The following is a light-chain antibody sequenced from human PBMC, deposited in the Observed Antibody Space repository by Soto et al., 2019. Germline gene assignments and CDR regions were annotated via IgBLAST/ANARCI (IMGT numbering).Light chain of an antibody. CDR2: AAS. CDR3: QQSYSTWT. CDR1: QSISSY. J-gene: IGKJ1*01. V-gene: IGKV1-39*01. Sequence: DIQMTQSPSSLSASVGDRVTITCRASQSISSYLNWYQQKPGKAPKLLIYAASSLQSGVPSRFSGSGSGTVFPLTISSLQPEDFATYYCQQSYSTWTFGQGTKVEIK.